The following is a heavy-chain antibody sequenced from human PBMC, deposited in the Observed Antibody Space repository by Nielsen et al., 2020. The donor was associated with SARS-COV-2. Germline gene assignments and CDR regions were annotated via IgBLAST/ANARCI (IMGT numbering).Heavy chain of an antibody. J-gene: IGHJ4*02. CDR1: GGSFSGYY. CDR3: ARGRRERSYYYGSGSYCDY. V-gene: IGHV4-34*01. CDR2: INHSGST. Sequence: SETLSLTCAVYGGSFSGYYWSWIRQPPGKGLEWIGEINHSGSTNYNPSLKSRVTISVDTSKNQFSLKLSSVTAADTAVYYCARGRRERSYYYGSGSYCDYWGQGTLVTVSS. D-gene: IGHD3-10*01.